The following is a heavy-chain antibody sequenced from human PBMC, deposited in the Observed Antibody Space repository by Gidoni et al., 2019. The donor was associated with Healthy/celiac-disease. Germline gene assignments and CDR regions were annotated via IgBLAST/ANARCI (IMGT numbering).Heavy chain of an antibody. CDR2: IYSGGRT. CDR1: GFTVSSNY. CDR3: ASLGQWLRYDAFDI. Sequence: EVQLVESGGGLVQPGGSLSLSCPASGFTVSSNYMSWVRQAPGKGLEWVSVIYSGGRTYYAESVKGRFNISRDNSKNTLYLQMNSLRAEDTAVYYCASLGQWLRYDAFDIWGQGTMVTVSS. D-gene: IGHD6-19*01. J-gene: IGHJ3*02. V-gene: IGHV3-66*01.